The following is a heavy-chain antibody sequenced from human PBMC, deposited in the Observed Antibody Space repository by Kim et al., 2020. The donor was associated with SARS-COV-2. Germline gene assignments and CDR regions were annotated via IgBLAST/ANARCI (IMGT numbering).Heavy chain of an antibody. Sequence: PSLKSRVTISVDKSKNQFSLKLSSVTAADTAVYYCASKRITIFGVVGIDPWGQGTLVTVSS. CDR3: ASKRITIFGVVGIDP. D-gene: IGHD3-3*01. V-gene: IGHV4-4*02. J-gene: IGHJ5*02.